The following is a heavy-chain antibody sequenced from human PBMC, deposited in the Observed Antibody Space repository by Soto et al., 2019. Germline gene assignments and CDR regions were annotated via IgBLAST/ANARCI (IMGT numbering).Heavy chain of an antibody. V-gene: IGHV3-23*01. CDR2: ISGSGGST. J-gene: IGHJ4*02. Sequence: GGSLRLSCAVSGFTFSSYAMSWVSQAPGKGLEWVSAISGSGGSTYYADSGKDRVTISRDNSKNTLYLQMNSLRAEDTAVYYCANLGDYAPPYYFDYWGQGTLVTVSS. CDR3: ANLGDYAPPYYFDY. D-gene: IGHD4-17*01. CDR1: GFTFSSYA.